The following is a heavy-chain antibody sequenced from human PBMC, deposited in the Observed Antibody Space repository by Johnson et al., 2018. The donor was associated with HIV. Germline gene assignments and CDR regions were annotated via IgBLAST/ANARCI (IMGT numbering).Heavy chain of an antibody. D-gene: IGHD3-10*01. J-gene: IGHJ3*02. CDR3: ASDNGGTKDAFDM. CDR2: ISYDGSNK. CDR1: RFTFSSYV. Sequence: QVQLVESGGGLVQPGRSLRLSCAASRFTFSSYVMHWVRQAPGKGLEWVAVISYDGSNKYYADSVKGRFTISRDNSKNTLYLQMNSLRAEDTAVYYCASDNGGTKDAFDMWGQGTMVTVSS. V-gene: IGHV3-30*03.